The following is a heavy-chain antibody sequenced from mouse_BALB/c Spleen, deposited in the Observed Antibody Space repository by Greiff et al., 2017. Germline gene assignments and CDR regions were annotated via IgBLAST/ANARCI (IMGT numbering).Heavy chain of an antibody. Sequence: EVMLVESGGGLVQPGGSRKLSCAASGFTFSSFGMHWVRQAPEKGLEWVAYISSGSSTIYYADTVKGRITISRDNPKNTLFLQMTSLRSEDTAMYYCARRDYGSSYYAMDYWGQGTSVTVSS. CDR3: ARRDYGSSYYAMDY. CDR2: ISSGSSTI. D-gene: IGHD1-1*01. CDR1: GFTFSSFG. V-gene: IGHV5-17*02. J-gene: IGHJ4*01.